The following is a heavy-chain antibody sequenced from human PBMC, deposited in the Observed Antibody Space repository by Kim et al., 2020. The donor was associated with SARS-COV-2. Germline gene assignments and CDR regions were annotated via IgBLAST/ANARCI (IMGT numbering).Heavy chain of an antibody. CDR1: GYTFTSYD. Sequence: ASVKVSCKASGYTFTSYDINWVRQATGQGLEWMGWMNPNSGNTGYAQKFQGRVTMTRNTSISTAYMELSSLRSEDTAVYYCARSSSGDFWSGDSWGPSDYWGQGPLVTVSS. D-gene: IGHD3-3*01. J-gene: IGHJ4*02. V-gene: IGHV1-8*01. CDR2: MNPNSGNT. CDR3: ARSSSGDFWSGDSWGPSDY.